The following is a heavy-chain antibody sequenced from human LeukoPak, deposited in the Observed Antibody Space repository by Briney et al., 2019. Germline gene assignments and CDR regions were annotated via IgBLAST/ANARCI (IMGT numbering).Heavy chain of an antibody. CDR1: GFTFSNYW. CDR3: AAFNADYGD. D-gene: IGHD4-17*01. V-gene: IGHV3-74*01. CDR2: IKNDGTVT. J-gene: IGHJ4*02. Sequence: PGGSLRLSCAASGFTFSNYWMHWVRQVPGQGLVWVSGIKNDGTVTRYADSVRGRFTISRDNAKNTVCLQMNSLGAEDTAVYYCAAFNADYGDWGQGTLVTVSS.